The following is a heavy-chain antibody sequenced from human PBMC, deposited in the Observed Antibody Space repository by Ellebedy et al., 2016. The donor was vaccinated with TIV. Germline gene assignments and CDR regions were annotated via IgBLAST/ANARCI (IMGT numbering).Heavy chain of an antibody. V-gene: IGHV3-48*04. CDR1: GFTFSDYS. Sequence: GESLKISCAASGFTFSDYSMNWVRQAPGKGLEWLSYISSGSRTILYADSVKGRFTISRYNAKNSLYLQMNSLRAEDTAVYYCASTTIFGILSRPYYYAMDVWGQGTTVTVSS. J-gene: IGHJ6*02. CDR3: ASTTIFGILSRPYYYAMDV. CDR2: ISSGSRTI. D-gene: IGHD3-3*01.